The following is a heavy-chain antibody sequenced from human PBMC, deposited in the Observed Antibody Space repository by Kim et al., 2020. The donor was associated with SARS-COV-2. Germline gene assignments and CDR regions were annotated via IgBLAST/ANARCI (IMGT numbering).Heavy chain of an antibody. D-gene: IGHD3-10*01. CDR1: GFTVSTNY. J-gene: IGHJ4*02. CDR3: ARQGYWSGLDY. CDR2: IYKNGTT. Sequence: GGSLRLSCAASGFTVSTNYLTWVRQAPGRGLEWVSSIYKNGTTYNSDSVKGRFSISRDNSKNTVFLQMNSLIAADTAAYYCARQGYWSGLDYWGQGALV. V-gene: IGHV3-53*01.